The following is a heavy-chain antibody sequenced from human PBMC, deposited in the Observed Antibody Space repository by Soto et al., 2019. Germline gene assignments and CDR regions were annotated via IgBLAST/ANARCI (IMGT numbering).Heavy chain of an antibody. D-gene: IGHD3-3*01. CDR2: ISTYNGNT. Sequence: QVQLVQSGAEVKKPGASVKVSCKASGYTFTNYGISWVRQAPGQGLEWMGWISTYNGNTNYAQNLQDRVTMTTDTSTSPAYIELSSLRSDDTAVCYCARVRARYYDFWGGYFEYWGQGSLVTVSS. CDR1: GYTFTNYG. J-gene: IGHJ4*02. V-gene: IGHV1-18*01. CDR3: ARVRARYYDFWGGYFEY.